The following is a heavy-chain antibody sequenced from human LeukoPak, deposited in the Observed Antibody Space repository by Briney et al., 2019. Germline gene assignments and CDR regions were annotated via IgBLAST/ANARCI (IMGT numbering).Heavy chain of an antibody. CDR3: ARAPHFFDTSGSRYYFDY. D-gene: IGHD3-22*01. CDR1: GGSISSYY. V-gene: IGHV4-4*07. Sequence: PSETLSLTCTVSGGSISSYYWSWIRQPAGKGLEWIGRIYTSGSTNYNPSLKSRVTMSVDTSKSQFSLNLSSLTAADTAVYYCARAPHFFDTSGSRYYFDYWGQGALVTVSS. J-gene: IGHJ4*02. CDR2: IYTSGST.